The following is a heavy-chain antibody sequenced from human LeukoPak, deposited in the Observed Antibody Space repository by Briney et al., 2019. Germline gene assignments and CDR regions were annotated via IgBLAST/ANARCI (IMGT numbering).Heavy chain of an antibody. D-gene: IGHD4-23*01. V-gene: IGHV3-48*03. CDR1: GFTFGSYE. J-gene: IGHJ4*02. Sequence: PGGSLRLSCAASGFTFGSYEMNWVRQAPGKGLEWVSYISSSGSTIYYADSVKGRFTISRDNAKNSLYLQMNSLRAEDTAVYYCARDHFDGGMFDYWGQGTLVTVSS. CDR2: ISSSGSTI. CDR3: ARDHFDGGMFDY.